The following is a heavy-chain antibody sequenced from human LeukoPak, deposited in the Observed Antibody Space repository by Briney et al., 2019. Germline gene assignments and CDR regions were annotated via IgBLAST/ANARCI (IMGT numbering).Heavy chain of an antibody. Sequence: GGSLKLSCAASGFTFSSYCMGWVRQAAGKGLEWESAISGSGGSTYYADSVKGRFTSSIDNSKNTLYLQMNSLRAEDTAVYYCAKDVGSSVGFDYWGQGTLVTVSS. J-gene: IGHJ4*02. CDR1: GFTFSSYC. CDR3: AKDVGSSVGFDY. CDR2: ISGSGGST. V-gene: IGHV3-23*01. D-gene: IGHD6-13*01.